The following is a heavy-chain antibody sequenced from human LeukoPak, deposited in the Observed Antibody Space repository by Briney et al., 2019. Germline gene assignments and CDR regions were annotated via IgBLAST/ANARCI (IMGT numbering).Heavy chain of an antibody. Sequence: SETLSLTCAVYGGSFSGYYWSWIRQPPGKGLEWIGEINHSGSTNYNPSLKSRVTISVDTSKNQFSLKLSSVTAADTAVYYCAREHSSSWYAGPGFDYWGQGTLVTVSS. V-gene: IGHV4-34*01. D-gene: IGHD6-13*01. CDR1: GGSFSGYY. CDR2: INHSGST. J-gene: IGHJ4*02. CDR3: AREHSSSWYAGPGFDY.